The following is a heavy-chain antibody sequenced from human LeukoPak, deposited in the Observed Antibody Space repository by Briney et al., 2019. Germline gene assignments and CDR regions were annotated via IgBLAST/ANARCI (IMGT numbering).Heavy chain of an antibody. J-gene: IGHJ3*02. D-gene: IGHD4-17*01. CDR3: ARMVLYGDYAGDAFDI. Sequence: PGGSLRLFCAASGFTFSSYGMHWVRQAPGKGLEWVAFIRYDGSNKYYADSVKGRFTISRDNSKNTLYLQMNSLRAEDTAVYYCARMVLYGDYAGDAFDIWGQGTMVTVSS. CDR1: GFTFSSYG. V-gene: IGHV3-30*02. CDR2: IRYDGSNK.